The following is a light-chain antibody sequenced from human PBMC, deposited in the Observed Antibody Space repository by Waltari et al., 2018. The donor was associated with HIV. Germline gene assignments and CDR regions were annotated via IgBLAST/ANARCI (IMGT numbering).Light chain of an antibody. Sequence: SYELTQPLSVSVALGQTARITCGGNNMGSKNVHWYQQKPGQAPVLGIYRDSNRPSGIPERFSGSNSGNTATLTISRAQAGDEADYYCQVWDSSTAGVFGGGTKLTVL. V-gene: IGLV3-9*01. J-gene: IGLJ2*01. CDR2: RDS. CDR3: QVWDSSTAGV. CDR1: NMGSKN.